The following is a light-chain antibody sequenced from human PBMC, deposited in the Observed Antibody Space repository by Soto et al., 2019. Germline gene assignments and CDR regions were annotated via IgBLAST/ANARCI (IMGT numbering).Light chain of an antibody. CDR3: SSYAGSYTWV. CDR1: SSDVGGYNY. Sequence: QSALTQPRSVSGSPGQSVTISCTGTSSDVGGYNYVSWYQQHPGKAPKLMTYYVSKRPSGVPDRFSGSKSGNTASLTISGLQAEDEADYYCSSYAGSYTWVFGGGTKLTVL. CDR2: YVS. J-gene: IGLJ3*02. V-gene: IGLV2-11*01.